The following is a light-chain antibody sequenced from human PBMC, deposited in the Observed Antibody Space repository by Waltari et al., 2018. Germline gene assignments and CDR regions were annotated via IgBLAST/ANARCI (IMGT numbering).Light chain of an antibody. CDR3: QVWEISSEHDV. Sequence: SYVLTQPPSVSVAPGETAGITCGGSNLGTKSVHWYQQKPGQAPLLVIYSDRDRPSGIPARCSGSNSGNTATLTISRVEAGEEDDYYCQVWEISSEHDVFGSGTKVTVL. CDR2: SDR. V-gene: IGLV3-21*01. J-gene: IGLJ1*01. CDR1: NLGTKS.